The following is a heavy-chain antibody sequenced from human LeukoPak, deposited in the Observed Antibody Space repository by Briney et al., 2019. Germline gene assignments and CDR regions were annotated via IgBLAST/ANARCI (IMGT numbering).Heavy chain of an antibody. CDR2: ISSRSSYI. CDR3: ARRDILTGFDY. V-gene: IGHV3-21*01. J-gene: IGHJ4*02. D-gene: IGHD3-9*01. CDR1: AFTFSSYS. Sequence: GRSMRLSSAVSAFTFSSYSMNWVSQPHGKGLEWVSSISSRSSYIYYAHSVKGRFTISRDNAKNSLYLQMNSLRAEDTAVYYCARRDILTGFDYWGQGTLVTVSS.